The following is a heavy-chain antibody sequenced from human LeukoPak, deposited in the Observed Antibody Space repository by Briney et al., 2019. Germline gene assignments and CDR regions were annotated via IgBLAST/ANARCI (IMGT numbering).Heavy chain of an antibody. D-gene: IGHD3-9*01. CDR2: ISSSGSTI. V-gene: IGHV3-48*03. CDR3: ARVRNYDILTGYYDY. J-gene: IGHJ4*02. Sequence: GGSLRLSCAASGFTFSSYEMTWVRQAPGQGLEWVSYISSSGSTIYYADSVKGRFTISRDNAKNSLYLQMNSLRAEDTAVYYCARVRNYDILTGYYDYWGQGTLVTVSS. CDR1: GFTFSSYE.